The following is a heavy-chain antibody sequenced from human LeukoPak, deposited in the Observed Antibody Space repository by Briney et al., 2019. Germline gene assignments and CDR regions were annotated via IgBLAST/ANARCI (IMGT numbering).Heavy chain of an antibody. CDR1: GFTFSSYS. J-gene: IGHJ4*02. Sequence: GGSLRLSCAASGFTFSSYSMNWVRQAPGKGLEWVSSISSSSSYIYYADSVKGRFTISRDNAKNSLYLQMNSLRAEDTAVYYCASQYDFWSAYYPYWGQGTLVTVSS. D-gene: IGHD3-3*01. CDR3: ASQYDFWSAYYPY. V-gene: IGHV3-21*01. CDR2: ISSSSSYI.